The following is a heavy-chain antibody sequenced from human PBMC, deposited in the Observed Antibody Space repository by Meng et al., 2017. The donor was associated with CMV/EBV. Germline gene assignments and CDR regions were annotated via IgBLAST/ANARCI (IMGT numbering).Heavy chain of an antibody. J-gene: IGHJ6*02. D-gene: IGHD2-15*01. CDR2: ISAYNGNT. CDR1: GYTFTSYG. V-gene: IGHV1-18*01. CDR3: ARQCEWGGDSCYGYYYYGMDV. Sequence: ASVKVSCKASGYTFTSYGISWVRQAPGQGLEWMGWISAYNGNTNYAQKLQGRVTMTTDTSTSTAYMELRSLRSDDTAVYYCARQCEWGGDSCYGYYYYGMDVWGQGTTVTVSS.